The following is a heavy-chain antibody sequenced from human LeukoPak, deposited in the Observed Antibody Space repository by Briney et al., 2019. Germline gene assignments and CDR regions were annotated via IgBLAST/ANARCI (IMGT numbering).Heavy chain of an antibody. CDR3: ARQTTYYNDAFDI. J-gene: IGHJ3*02. Sequence: SETLSLTCTVSGGSISSYYWSWIRQPPGKGLEWIGYIYYSGSTNYNPSLKSRVTISVDTSKNQFTLKLSSVTAADTAVYYCARQTTYYNDAFDIWGQGTMVTVSS. D-gene: IGHD3-10*01. V-gene: IGHV4-59*08. CDR1: GGSISSYY. CDR2: IYYSGST.